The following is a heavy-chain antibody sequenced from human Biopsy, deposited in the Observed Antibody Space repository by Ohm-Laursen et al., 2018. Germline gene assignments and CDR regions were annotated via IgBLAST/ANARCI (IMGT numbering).Heavy chain of an antibody. Sequence: TLSLTCPVSSGSISSYYWSWIRQPPGKGLEWIGYISYSGNTNYNPSLKSRVTMSVDMSKNQFSLKVYSVTAADTAIYYCATTTMDTSGWYGNYFDSWGQGALVTVSS. V-gene: IGHV4-59*08. CDR2: ISYSGNT. D-gene: IGHD6-19*01. J-gene: IGHJ4*02. CDR3: ATTTMDTSGWYGNYFDS. CDR1: SGSISSYY.